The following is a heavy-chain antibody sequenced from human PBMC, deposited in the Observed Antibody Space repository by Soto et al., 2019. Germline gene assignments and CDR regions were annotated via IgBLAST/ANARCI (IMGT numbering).Heavy chain of an antibody. D-gene: IGHD1-26*01. J-gene: IGHJ4*02. CDR3: ARMSGRNFLAPGY. CDR2: ISGYNGTT. Sequence: QVQLVQSGAEVKKPGASVKVSCQASGYSFSRYAISWVRQPPGQGLEWMGWISGYNGTTNYAQKFQGRVTMTTDTATTTAYMALRSLRSDDRAIYYCARMSGRNFLAPGYWGQGILVTVSS. V-gene: IGHV1-18*01. CDR1: GYSFSRYA.